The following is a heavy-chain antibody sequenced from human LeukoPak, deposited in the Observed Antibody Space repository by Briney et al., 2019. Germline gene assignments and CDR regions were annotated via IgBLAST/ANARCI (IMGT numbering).Heavy chain of an antibody. J-gene: IGHJ4*02. D-gene: IGHD5-18*01. CDR1: GFTFSSYS. Sequence: PGGSLRLSCAASGFTFSSYSMNWVRQAPGKGLEWVSYISSSSSTIYYADSVKGRFTISRDNAKNSPYLQMNSLRAEDTAVYYCAREGGGAMVTFDYWGQGTLVTVSS. CDR2: ISSSSSTI. V-gene: IGHV3-48*01. CDR3: AREGGGAMVTFDY.